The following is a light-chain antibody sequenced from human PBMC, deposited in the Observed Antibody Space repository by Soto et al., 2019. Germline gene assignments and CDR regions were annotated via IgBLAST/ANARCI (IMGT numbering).Light chain of an antibody. CDR1: SSNIGSST. CDR2: SNS. J-gene: IGLJ1*01. CDR3: AAWDGTLTDYV. Sequence: QSVLTQPPSASGTPGQRVTISCSGSSSNIGSSTVNWYQKLPGTAPKSLIYSNSQRPSGVPDRFSGSKSGTSASLAISGLQSEDEADYYYAAWDGTLTDYVFGTGTKLTVL. V-gene: IGLV1-44*01.